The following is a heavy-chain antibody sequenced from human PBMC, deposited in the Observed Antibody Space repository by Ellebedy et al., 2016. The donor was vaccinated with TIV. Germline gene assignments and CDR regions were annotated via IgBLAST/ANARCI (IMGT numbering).Heavy chain of an antibody. Sequence: GGSLRLSCAASGFTFSSYGMHWVRQAPGKGLEWVAVISYDGSNKYYADSVKGRFTISRDNAKNSLYLHMNSLRAEDTAVYYCARLDWSDVDLRHFYFDYWGQGTQVTVSS. J-gene: IGHJ4*02. CDR2: ISYDGSNK. CDR1: GFTFSSYG. D-gene: IGHD1-1*01. V-gene: IGHV3-30*03. CDR3: ARLDWSDVDLRHFYFDY.